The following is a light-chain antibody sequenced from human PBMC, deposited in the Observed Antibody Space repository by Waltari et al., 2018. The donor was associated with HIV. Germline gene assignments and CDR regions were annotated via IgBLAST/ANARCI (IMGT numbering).Light chain of an antibody. CDR1: QSVLYSSNNKNF. Sequence: DIVMTQSPDSLALSLGERATINYTSNQSVLYSSNNKNFLAWYQQKSGQRPKLLVYWASTRESGVPDRFSGSGSGTDFTLTISSLQAEDVAVYFCQQHYTTPYTFGQGTKLEIK. CDR2: WAS. J-gene: IGKJ2*01. CDR3: QQHYTTPYT. V-gene: IGKV4-1*01.